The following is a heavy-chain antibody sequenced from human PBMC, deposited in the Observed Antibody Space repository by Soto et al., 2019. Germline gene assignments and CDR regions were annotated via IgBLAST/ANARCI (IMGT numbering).Heavy chain of an antibody. Sequence: RLSCAASGFTFSSYGMHWVRQAPGKGLEWVAVISYDGSNKYYADSVKGRFTISRDNSKNTLYLQMNSLRAEDTAVYYCAKDRLSVVVVSAMDYWGQGTLVTVSS. J-gene: IGHJ4*02. V-gene: IGHV3-30*18. CDR1: GFTFSSYG. CDR2: ISYDGSNK. CDR3: AKDRLSVVVVSAMDY. D-gene: IGHD2-21*01.